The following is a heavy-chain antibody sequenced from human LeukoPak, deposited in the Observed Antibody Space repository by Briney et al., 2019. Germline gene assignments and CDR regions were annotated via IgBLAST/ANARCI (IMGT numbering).Heavy chain of an antibody. Sequence: GGSLRLSCAPSGFTFTTYWMSWVRQAPGKGLEWVANINQDGSEKYYVDSVKGRFAISRDNAKNSLYLQMNSLRAEDTAVYYCARERDSTDYWGQGTLVTVSS. CDR1: GFTFTTYW. J-gene: IGHJ4*02. CDR2: INQDGSEK. D-gene: IGHD2/OR15-2a*01. CDR3: ARERDSTDY. V-gene: IGHV3-7*04.